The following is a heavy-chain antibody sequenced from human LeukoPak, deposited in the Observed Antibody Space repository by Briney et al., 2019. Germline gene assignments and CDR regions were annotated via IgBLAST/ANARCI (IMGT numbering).Heavy chain of an antibody. D-gene: IGHD2-2*01. Sequence: RSGGSLRLSCAASGFTFDDYGMSWVRQVPGKGLEWVSGINWNGGSTGYADSVKGRFTISRDNAKSSLYLQMNSLRAEDTAVYYCASCYESYYMDVWGKGTTVTISS. CDR1: GFTFDDYG. V-gene: IGHV3-20*04. CDR3: ASCYESYYMDV. CDR2: INWNGGST. J-gene: IGHJ6*03.